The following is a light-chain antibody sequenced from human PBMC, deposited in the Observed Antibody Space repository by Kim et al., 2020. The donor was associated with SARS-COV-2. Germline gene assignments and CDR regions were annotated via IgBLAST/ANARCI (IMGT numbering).Light chain of an antibody. V-gene: IGKV3-20*01. J-gene: IGKJ4*01. CDR3: QHYGRPPLT. CDR2: GAS. Sequence: EIVLTQSPGTLSLSPGERATLSCRASQSVSSTSLAWYQQKPGQAPRLLIYGASSRATAIPDRISGSGSGAHFTLTISRLEPEDFALYYWQHYGRPPLTFGGGTKVEIK. CDR1: QSVSSTS.